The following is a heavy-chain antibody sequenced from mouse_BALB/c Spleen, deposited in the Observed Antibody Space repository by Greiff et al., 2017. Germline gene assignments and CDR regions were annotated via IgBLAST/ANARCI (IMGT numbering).Heavy chain of an antibody. J-gene: IGHJ2*01. CDR2: IYPGDGDT. CDR3: ARSANWEYYFDY. V-gene: IGHV1-87*01. Sequence: QVQLQQSGAELARPGASVKLSCKASGYTFTSYWMQWVKQRPGQGLEWIGAIYPGDGDTRYTQKFKGKATLTADKSSSTAYMQLSSLASEDSAVYYCARSANWEYYFDYWGQGTTLTVSS. D-gene: IGHD4-1*01. CDR1: GYTFTSYW.